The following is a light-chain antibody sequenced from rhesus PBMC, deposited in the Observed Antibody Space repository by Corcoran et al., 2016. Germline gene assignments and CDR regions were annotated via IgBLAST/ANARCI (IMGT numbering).Light chain of an antibody. J-gene: IGKJ4*01. CDR3: QQPYNYPPT. CDR1: KGITKY. V-gene: IGKV1-25*01. CDR2: DAS. Sequence: DIQMTQSPSSLSASVGDTVTITCQASKGITKYLAWVQQKPGRAPKLLNYDASTLQGGAPSRFSGRGYGTDFTLPIGILQPEDFATYSCQQPYNYPPTFGGGPKVEIK.